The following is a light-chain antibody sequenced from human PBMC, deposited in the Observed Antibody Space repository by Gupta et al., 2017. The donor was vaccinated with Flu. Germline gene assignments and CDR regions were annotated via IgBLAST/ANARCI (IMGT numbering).Light chain of an antibody. CDR2: EVT. Sequence: GTSSDVGGYNYVSWYQQHPGKAPKLMIYEVTNRPSGVSDRFSGSKSGNTASLTISGLQAEDEANYYCSSYAMNSNWVFGGGTKVTVL. CDR3: SSYAMNSNWV. V-gene: IGLV2-14*01. CDR1: SSDVGGYNY. J-gene: IGLJ3*02.